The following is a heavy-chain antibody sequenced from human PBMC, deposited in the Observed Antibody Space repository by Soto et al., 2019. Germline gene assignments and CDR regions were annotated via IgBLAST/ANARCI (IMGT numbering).Heavy chain of an antibody. CDR1: GFIFSTYG. D-gene: IGHD3-22*01. CDR2: ISYDGRDI. CDR3: VQDRYSDSSGYYPSY. J-gene: IGHJ4*02. Sequence: QVQLVESGGGVVQPGRSLRLSCAASGFIFSTYGMHWVRQAPCKGLEWVAVISYDGRDILYADSVKGRFTISRADSKNTLYLQMNSLRAEDTAMHYCVQDRYSDSSGYYPSYWGQGTLVTVSS. V-gene: IGHV3-30*18.